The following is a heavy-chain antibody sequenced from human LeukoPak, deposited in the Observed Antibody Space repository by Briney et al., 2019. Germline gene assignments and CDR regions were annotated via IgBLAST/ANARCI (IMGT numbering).Heavy chain of an antibody. V-gene: IGHV4-30-2*01. Sequence: SQTLSLTCAVSGGSISSGGYSWSWIRQPPGKGLEWIGYIYHSGSTYYNPSLKSRVTISVDRSKNQFSLKLSSVTAADTAVYYCARGGVGATTPFGYWGQGTLVTVSS. CDR1: GGSISSGGYS. D-gene: IGHD1-26*01. CDR2: IYHSGST. CDR3: ARGGVGATTPFGY. J-gene: IGHJ4*02.